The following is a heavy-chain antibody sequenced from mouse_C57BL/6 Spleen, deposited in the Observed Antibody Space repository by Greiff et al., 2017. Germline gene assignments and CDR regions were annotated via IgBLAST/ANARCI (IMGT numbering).Heavy chain of an antibody. CDR1: GYTFTDYN. CDR2: INPNNGGT. J-gene: IGHJ3*01. CDR3: ARVFYDGYDWFAY. V-gene: IGHV1-22*01. D-gene: IGHD2-3*01. Sequence: VQLQQSGPELVKPGASVKMSCKASGYTFTDYNMHWVKQSHGKSLEWIGYINPNNGGTSYNQKFKGKATLTVNKSSSTAYMELRSLTSEDSAVYYCARVFYDGYDWFAYWGQGTLVTVSA.